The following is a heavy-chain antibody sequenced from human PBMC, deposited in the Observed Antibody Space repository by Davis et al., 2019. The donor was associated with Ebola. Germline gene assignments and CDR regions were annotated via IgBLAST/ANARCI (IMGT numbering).Heavy chain of an antibody. V-gene: IGHV3-21*01. CDR2: ISSSSSYI. CDR1: GFTFSSYI. Sequence: GGSLRLSCAASGFTFSSYIMTWVRQAPGKGLEWVSSISSSSSYIYYADSVKGRFTISRDNAKNSLYLQMNSLRAEDTAVYYCARDTAMVPLQDYWGQGTLVTVSS. J-gene: IGHJ4*02. D-gene: IGHD5-18*01. CDR3: ARDTAMVPLQDY.